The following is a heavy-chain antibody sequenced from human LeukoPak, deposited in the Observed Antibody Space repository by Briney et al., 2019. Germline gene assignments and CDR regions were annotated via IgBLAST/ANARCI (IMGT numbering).Heavy chain of an antibody. D-gene: IGHD3-10*01. CDR2: MNPNSGNT. J-gene: IGHJ4*02. Sequence: ASVKVSCKASGYTFTSYDINWVRQATGQGLEWMGWMNPNSGNTGYAQKFQGRVTMTRNTSISTAYMELCSLRSEDTAVYYCARKYAPYGSGSPDFDYWGQGTLVTVSS. V-gene: IGHV1-8*01. CDR1: GYTFTSYD. CDR3: ARKYAPYGSGSPDFDY.